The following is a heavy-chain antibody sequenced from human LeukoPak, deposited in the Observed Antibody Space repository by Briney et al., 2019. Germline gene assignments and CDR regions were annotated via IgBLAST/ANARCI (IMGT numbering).Heavy chain of an antibody. CDR3: ATAIVVVAASTAAFDI. CDR2: FDPEHGET. V-gene: IGHV1-24*01. D-gene: IGHD2-15*01. CDR1: GHTLTELS. Sequence: ASVKVSCKVSGHTLTELSMHWVRQAPGKGLEWMGGFDPEHGETVYAQKFQGRVTMTEDTSTDTAYMELTSLRSEDTAVYYCATAIVVVAASTAAFDIWGQGTMVTVSS. J-gene: IGHJ3*02.